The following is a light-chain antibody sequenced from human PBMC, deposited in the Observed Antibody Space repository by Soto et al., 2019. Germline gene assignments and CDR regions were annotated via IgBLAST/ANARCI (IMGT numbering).Light chain of an antibody. Sequence: EIVLTQSPGTLSLSPGERATLSCRASERLSSVYLAWYQQRPGQPPRLLIYGASNRATGIPDRFSGSGSGTDFTLTISSLQSEDFAVYYCQQYRSWPRTFGQGTKVDIK. CDR1: ERLSSVY. J-gene: IGKJ1*01. CDR2: GAS. V-gene: IGKV3-20*01. CDR3: QQYRSWPRT.